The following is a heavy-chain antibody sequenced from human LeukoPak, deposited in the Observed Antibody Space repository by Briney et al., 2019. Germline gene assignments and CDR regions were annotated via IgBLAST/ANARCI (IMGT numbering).Heavy chain of an antibody. Sequence: GGSLRLSCAASGFAFSSYAMSWVRQAPGKGLEWVSSISSSSSYIYYADSVKGRFTISRDNAKNSLYLQMNSLRAEDTAVYYCARVRSDSSWYYWFDPWGQGTLVTVSS. CDR1: GFAFSSYA. CDR2: ISSSSSYI. D-gene: IGHD6-13*01. V-gene: IGHV3-21*01. J-gene: IGHJ5*02. CDR3: ARVRSDSSWYYWFDP.